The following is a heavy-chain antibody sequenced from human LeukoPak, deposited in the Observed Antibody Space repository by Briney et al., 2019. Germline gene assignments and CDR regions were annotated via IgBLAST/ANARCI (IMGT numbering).Heavy chain of an antibody. V-gene: IGHV3-43*02. CDR1: GFTFDDYA. CDR3: ASATAVLTIFDY. J-gene: IGHJ4*02. D-gene: IGHD3-3*01. CDR2: ISGDGGST. Sequence: PGGSLRLSCAASGFTFDDYAMHWVRQAPGKGLEWVSLISGDGGSTYYADSVKGRFTISRDNSKNSLYLQMNSLRTEDTALYYCASATAVLTIFDYWGQGTLATVSS.